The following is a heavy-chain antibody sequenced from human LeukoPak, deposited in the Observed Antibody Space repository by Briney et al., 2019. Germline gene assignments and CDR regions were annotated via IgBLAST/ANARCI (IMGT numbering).Heavy chain of an antibody. Sequence: PSETLSLTCTVSGGSISSYYWSWIRQPPGKGLEWIGYIYYSGSTNYNPSLKSRVTISVDTSKNQFSLKLSSVTAADTAVYYCARATGAGFDPWGQGTLVILSS. D-gene: IGHD1-14*01. CDR2: IYYSGST. CDR1: GGSISSYY. J-gene: IGHJ5*02. V-gene: IGHV4-59*01. CDR3: ARATGAGFDP.